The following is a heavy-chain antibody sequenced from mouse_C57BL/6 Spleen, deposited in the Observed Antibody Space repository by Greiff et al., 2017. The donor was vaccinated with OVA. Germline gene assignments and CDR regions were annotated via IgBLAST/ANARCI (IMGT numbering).Heavy chain of an antibody. V-gene: IGHV3-6*01. CDR2: ISYDGSN. CDR3: ARERPYYSNYDYYAMDY. J-gene: IGHJ4*01. CDR1: GYSITSGYY. D-gene: IGHD2-5*01. Sequence: EVQLQESGPGLVKPSQSLSLTCSVTGYSITSGYYWNWIRQFPGNKLEWMGYISYDGSNNYNPSLKNRISITRDTSKNQFFLKLNSVTTEDTATYYCARERPYYSNYDYYAMDYWGQGTSVTVSS.